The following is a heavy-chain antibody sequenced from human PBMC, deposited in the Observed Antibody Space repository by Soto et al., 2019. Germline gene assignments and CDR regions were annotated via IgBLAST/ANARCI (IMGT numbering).Heavy chain of an antibody. CDR2: IIPIFGTA. J-gene: IGHJ6*02. V-gene: IGHV1-69*12. CDR3: AREIGYCSGGSRYPHYYYGMDV. Sequence: QVQLVQSGAEVKKPGSSVKVSCKASGGTFSSYAISWVRQAPGQGLEWMGGIIPIFGTANYAQKFQGRVTITAAESTSTDYMELSSLRSEDTAGYYCAREIGYCSGGSRYPHYYYGMDVWGQGPTVTVSS. CDR1: GGTFSSYA. D-gene: IGHD2-15*01.